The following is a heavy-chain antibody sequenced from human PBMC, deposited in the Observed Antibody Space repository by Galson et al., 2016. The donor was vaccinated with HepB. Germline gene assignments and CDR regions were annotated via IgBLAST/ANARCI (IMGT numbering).Heavy chain of an antibody. V-gene: IGHV7-4-1*02. Sequence: SVKVSCKASGYTFTSYAMSWVRQAPGQGLDWIGWINTNTGNPTYAQGFTGRFVFSLDTSVSTAYLQISSLKTEDTAVYYCVRVHPQNWIEYWGQGTLVTVSS. CDR3: VRVHPQNWIEY. CDR2: INTNTGNP. J-gene: IGHJ5*01. CDR1: GYTFTSYA.